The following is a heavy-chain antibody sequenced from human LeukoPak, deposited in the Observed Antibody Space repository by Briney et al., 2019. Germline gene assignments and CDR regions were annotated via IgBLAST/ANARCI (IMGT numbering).Heavy chain of an antibody. CDR2: ISWNSGSI. Sequence: GGSLRLSCAASGFIFSSYAMNWVRQAPGKGLEWVSGISWNSGSIGYADSVKGRFTISRDNAKNSLYLQMNSLRAEDTALYYCAKDSSWYYFDYWGQGTLVTVSS. CDR1: GFIFSSYA. V-gene: IGHV3-9*01. J-gene: IGHJ4*02. D-gene: IGHD6-13*01. CDR3: AKDSSWYYFDY.